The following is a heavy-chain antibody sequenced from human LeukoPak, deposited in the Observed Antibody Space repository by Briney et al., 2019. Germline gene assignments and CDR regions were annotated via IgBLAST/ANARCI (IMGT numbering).Heavy chain of an antibody. Sequence: PSGSLCFSCAAYGFTFSSYSLNWVRPAPGKGLEWVSSISSSSSYIDYPDTVKGRFTISRDNAKNSLYLQMNSLRAEDTAVYYCARDLTHMFVEFYYMDVWGKGTTVTVSS. J-gene: IGHJ6*03. CDR2: ISSSSSYI. V-gene: IGHV3-21*01. D-gene: IGHD3-10*02. CDR3: ARDLTHMFVEFYYMDV. CDR1: GFTFSSYS.